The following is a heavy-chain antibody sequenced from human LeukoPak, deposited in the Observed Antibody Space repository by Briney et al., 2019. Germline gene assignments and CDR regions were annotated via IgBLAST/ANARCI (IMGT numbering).Heavy chain of an antibody. J-gene: IGHJ6*03. V-gene: IGHV4-34*01. D-gene: IGHD6-6*01. CDR2: INHSGST. Sequence: PSETLSPTCAVYGGSFSGYYWSWTRQPPGKGLEWIGEINHSGSTNYNPSLKSRVTISVDTSKNQFSLKLSSVTAADTAVYYCARGSAPRYYYYYYMDVWGKGTTVTVSS. CDR3: ARGSAPRYYYYYYMDV. CDR1: GGSFSGYY.